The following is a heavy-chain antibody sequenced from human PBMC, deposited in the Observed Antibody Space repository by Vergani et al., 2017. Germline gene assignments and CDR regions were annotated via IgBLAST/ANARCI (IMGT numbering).Heavy chain of an antibody. Sequence: QVQLVESGGGVVQPGGSLRLSCAASGFTFSSYGMHWVRQAPGKGLEWVAFIRYDGSNKYYADSVKGRFTISRDNSKNTLYLQMNSLRAEDTAVYYCAKDDLVQVAGMNWFDPWGQGTLVTVSS. J-gene: IGHJ5*02. CDR2: IRYDGSNK. V-gene: IGHV3-30*02. CDR3: AKDDLVQVAGMNWFDP. D-gene: IGHD6-19*01. CDR1: GFTFSSYG.